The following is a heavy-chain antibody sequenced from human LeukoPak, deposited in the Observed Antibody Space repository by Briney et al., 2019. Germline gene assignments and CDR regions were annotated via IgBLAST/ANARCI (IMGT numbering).Heavy chain of an antibody. CDR1: GYTFTSYY. Sequence: GASVKVSCEASGYTFTSYYMHWVRQAPGQGLEWMGIINPSGGSTSYAQKFQGRVTMTRDTSTSTVYMELSSLRSEDTAVYYCARAPDTAMPSSLYSYGMDVWGQGTTVTVSS. CDR3: ARAPDTAMPSSLYSYGMDV. V-gene: IGHV1-46*01. CDR2: INPSGGST. J-gene: IGHJ6*02. D-gene: IGHD5-18*01.